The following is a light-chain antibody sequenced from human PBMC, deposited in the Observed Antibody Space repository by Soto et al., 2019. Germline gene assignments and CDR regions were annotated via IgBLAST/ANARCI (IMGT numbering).Light chain of an antibody. CDR1: SSNIGAGYD. CDR3: QSYDSSLGGSV. CDR2: GDS. J-gene: IGLJ2*01. Sequence: QSVLTQPPSVSGAPGQRVTISCTGSSSNIGAGYDVHWYQQRPGTAPKLLIYGDSNRSSGVPDRFSGSKSGTSASLAITGLQAEDEADYYCQSYDSSLGGSVFGGGTKLTVL. V-gene: IGLV1-40*01.